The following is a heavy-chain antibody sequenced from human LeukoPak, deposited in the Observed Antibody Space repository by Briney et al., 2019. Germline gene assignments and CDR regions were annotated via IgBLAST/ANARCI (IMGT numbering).Heavy chain of an antibody. V-gene: IGHV3-66*02. D-gene: IGHD5-24*01. J-gene: IGHJ4*02. CDR3: AIGRDGYLDY. CDR2: IYGGGST. CDR1: GFTVSSNY. Sequence: GGSLRLSCAASGFTVSSNYMSWVRQAPGKGLEWVSVIYGGGSTYYADSVKGRFTISRDNSKNTLYLQMNSLRAEVTAVYYCAIGRDGYLDYWGQGTLVTVSS.